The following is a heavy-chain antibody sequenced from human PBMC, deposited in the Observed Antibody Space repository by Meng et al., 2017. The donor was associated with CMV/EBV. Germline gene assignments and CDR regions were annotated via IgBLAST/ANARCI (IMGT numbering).Heavy chain of an antibody. J-gene: IGHJ5*02. CDR2: IYFSGST. CDR3: AGQGYYYDIGWFDP. CDR1: AGSASISSYY. D-gene: IGHD3-22*01. Sequence: SETLSLTCPVSAGSASISSYYWGWLRQTPGKGLEWIGRIYFSGSTNYNPSLKNRVTISVETSKNRFSQKLSSVTAADTAVYYCAGQGYYYDIGWFDPWGQGTLVTVSS. V-gene: IGHV4-39*01.